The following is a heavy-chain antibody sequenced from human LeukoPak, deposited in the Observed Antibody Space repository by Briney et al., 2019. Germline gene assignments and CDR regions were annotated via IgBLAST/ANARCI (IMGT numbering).Heavy chain of an antibody. CDR2: IRYDGKNK. Sequence: GGSLRLSCAASGFTFSDYSMHWVRQAPGKGLNWVAFIRYDGKNKYYADSVKGRFTISRDNAKNSLYLQMNSLRAEDTAVYYCATDLFDYMDVWGKGTTVTVSS. CDR3: ATDLFDYMDV. J-gene: IGHJ6*03. D-gene: IGHD2-21*01. CDR1: GFTFSDYS. V-gene: IGHV3-30*02.